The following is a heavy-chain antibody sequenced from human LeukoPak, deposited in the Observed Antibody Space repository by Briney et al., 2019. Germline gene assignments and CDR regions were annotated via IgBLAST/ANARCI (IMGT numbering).Heavy chain of an antibody. Sequence: GGSLRLSCAASRFTFSSYVMSWVCQAPGKGREWVSSITGSGTGTFYADSVRGRFTISRDNSKKTVYLQMNSLRVEDTAVYYCANGGGGFWGQGTLVTVSS. CDR3: ANGGGGF. CDR1: RFTFSSYV. V-gene: IGHV3-23*01. CDR2: ITGSGTGT. D-gene: IGHD3-16*01. J-gene: IGHJ4*02.